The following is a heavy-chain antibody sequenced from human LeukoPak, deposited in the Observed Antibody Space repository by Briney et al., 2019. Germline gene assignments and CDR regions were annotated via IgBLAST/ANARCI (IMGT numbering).Heavy chain of an antibody. D-gene: IGHD6-13*01. V-gene: IGHV1-69*04. CDR1: GGTFSSYA. CDR3: ARTYSSSWYGNYYYYYMDV. Sequence: SVKVSCKASGGTFSSYAISWVRQAPGQGLEWMGRIIPILGIANYAQKFQGRVTITADKSTSTAYMELSSLRSEDTAVYYCARTYSSSWYGNYYYYYMDVWGKGTTVTVSS. J-gene: IGHJ6*03. CDR2: IIPILGIA.